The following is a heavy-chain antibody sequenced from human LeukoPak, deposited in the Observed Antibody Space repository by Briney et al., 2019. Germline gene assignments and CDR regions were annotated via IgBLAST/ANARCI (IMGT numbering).Heavy chain of an antibody. Sequence: PGGSLRLSCAASGFTFSNYNMNWVRQAPGEGLEWVSSITSGSNYVEYTDSVKGRFTISRDNAKNSLYLQMNSLRAEDTAVYFCARDRSVVTGYYYFDFWGHGTLVTVSS. D-gene: IGHD3-9*01. CDR3: ARDRSVVTGYYYFDF. CDR1: GFTFSNYN. J-gene: IGHJ4*01. CDR2: ITSGSNYV. V-gene: IGHV3-21*01.